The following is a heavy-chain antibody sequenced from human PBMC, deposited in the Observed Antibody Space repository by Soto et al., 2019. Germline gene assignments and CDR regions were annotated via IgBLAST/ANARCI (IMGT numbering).Heavy chain of an antibody. CDR1: GFIFTDYS. J-gene: IGHJ4*02. V-gene: IGHV3-11*04. CDR2: ISNGDETT. CDR3: ARTIDY. Sequence: PGGSLRLSCSASGFIFTDYSMTWIRQAPGKGLEWVSYISNGDETTQYADSVKGRFTISRDNAKNSLYLQMNSLSAEDTAAYYCARTIDYWGQGTLVTVSS.